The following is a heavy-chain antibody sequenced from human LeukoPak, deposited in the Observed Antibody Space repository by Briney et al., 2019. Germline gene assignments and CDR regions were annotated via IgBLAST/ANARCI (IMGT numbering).Heavy chain of an antibody. J-gene: IGHJ4*02. D-gene: IGHD3-22*01. CDR3: ARGRTYYDSTPFDY. V-gene: IGHV1-8*01. CDR1: GYTFTSSD. Sequence: ASVKVSCKASGYTFTSSDINWVRQAPGQGLEWMGWMTPNSGDTSYAQNFQGRVTMTRDISISTAYMELSGLRSEDTAVYYCARGRTYYDSTPFDYWGQGTLVTVSS. CDR2: MTPNSGDT.